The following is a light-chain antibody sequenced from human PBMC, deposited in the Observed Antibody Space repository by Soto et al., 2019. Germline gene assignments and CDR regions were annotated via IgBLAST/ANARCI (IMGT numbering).Light chain of an antibody. CDR3: QHFGGTTFT. J-gene: IGKJ5*01. CDR1: QSVSSSY. V-gene: IGKV3-20*01. CDR2: GAS. Sequence: IVLTQSPGPLSLSPGEGATLSCRASQSVSSSYIAWYQQRPGQTPSLLIYGASTRATGIPDRFSGSGSGTHFTLTISRLEPGDFAVYYCQHFGGTTFTFGQGTRLEIK.